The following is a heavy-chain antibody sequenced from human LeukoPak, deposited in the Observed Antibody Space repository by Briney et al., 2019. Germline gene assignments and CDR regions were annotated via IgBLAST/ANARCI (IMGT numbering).Heavy chain of an antibody. CDR2: INHSGST. V-gene: IGHV4-34*01. CDR1: GGSFSGYY. Sequence: SETLPLTCAVYGGSFSGYYWSWIRQPPGKGLEWIGEINHSGSTNYNPSLKSRVTISVDTSKNQFSLKLSSVTAADTAVYYCARGRRYQLLFDYWGQGTLVTVSS. D-gene: IGHD2-2*01. CDR3: ARGRRYQLLFDY. J-gene: IGHJ4*02.